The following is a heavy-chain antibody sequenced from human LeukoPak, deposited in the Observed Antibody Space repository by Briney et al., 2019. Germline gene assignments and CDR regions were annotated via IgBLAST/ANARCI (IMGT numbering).Heavy chain of an antibody. J-gene: IGHJ6*02. CDR3: AKDFGSGYYYYYGMDV. Sequence: GGSLRLSCSASGFTFSSYAMHWVRQAPGKGLEYVSGISSNGGSVYADSVKGRFTISRDNSKNTLYLQMNSLRAEDTAVYYCAKDFGSGYYYYYGMDVWGQGTTVTVSS. D-gene: IGHD3-16*01. CDR2: ISSNGGS. V-gene: IGHV3-64*04. CDR1: GFTFSSYA.